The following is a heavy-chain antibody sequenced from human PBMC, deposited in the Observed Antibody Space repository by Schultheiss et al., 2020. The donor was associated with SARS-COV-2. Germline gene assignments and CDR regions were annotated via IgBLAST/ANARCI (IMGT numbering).Heavy chain of an antibody. CDR3: ARTSSAATGDWFDDS. Sequence: GGSLRLSCAASGFNVSANYMTWVRQAPGKGLEWVSVIYRGGRTFYADSVKGRFIISRHNSRDTVYLQMNNLTPDDSAVYYCARTSSAATGDWFDDSWGHGTLVTVSS. J-gene: IGHJ5*01. CDR2: IYRGGRT. D-gene: IGHD2-21*02. CDR1: GFNVSANY. V-gene: IGHV3-53*04.